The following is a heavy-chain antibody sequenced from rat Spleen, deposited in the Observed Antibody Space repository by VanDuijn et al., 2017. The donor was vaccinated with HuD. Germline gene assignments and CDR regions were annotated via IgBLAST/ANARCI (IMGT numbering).Heavy chain of an antibody. CDR3: TRDLGPFDY. Sequence: QVQLKESGPGLVQPSQTLSLTCTVSGFSLMDYSVHWVRQRPGKGLEWMGRMKYGGDTYYNSALKSRLSISRDTSKSQVFLKMNSLQNEDTAIYYCTRDLGPFDYWGQGVMVTVSS. J-gene: IGHJ2*01. CDR2: MKYGGDT. D-gene: IGHD2-7*01. CDR1: GFSLMDYS. V-gene: IGHV2S30*01.